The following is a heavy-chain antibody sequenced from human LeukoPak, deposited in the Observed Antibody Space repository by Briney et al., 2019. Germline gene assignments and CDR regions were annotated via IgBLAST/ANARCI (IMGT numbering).Heavy chain of an antibody. CDR1: GYTFTGYY. V-gene: IGHV1-2*02. D-gene: IGHD2-2*01. Sequence: GASVKVSCKASGYTFTGYYMHWVRQAPGQGLEWMGWINPNSGGTNYAQKFQGRVTMTRDTSTSTAYMELSRLRSDDTAVYHCARDHHRYCSSTSCYSYMDVWGKGTTVTVSS. J-gene: IGHJ6*03. CDR3: ARDHHRYCSSTSCYSYMDV. CDR2: INPNSGGT.